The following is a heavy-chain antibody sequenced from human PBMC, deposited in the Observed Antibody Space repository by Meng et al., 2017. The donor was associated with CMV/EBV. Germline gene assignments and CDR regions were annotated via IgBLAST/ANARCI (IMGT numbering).Heavy chain of an antibody. CDR1: GGTFSSYV. J-gene: IGHJ6*02. D-gene: IGHD2-2*01. V-gene: IGHV1-69*05. CDR2: IIPIFGTA. Sequence: SVKVSCKASGGTFSSYVISWVRQAPGQGVEWMGGIIPIFGTANYAQKFQGRVTITTDESTSTAYMELSSLRSEDTAVYYCARGREPAARLDYYGMDVWGQGTTVTVSS. CDR3: ARGREPAARLDYYGMDV.